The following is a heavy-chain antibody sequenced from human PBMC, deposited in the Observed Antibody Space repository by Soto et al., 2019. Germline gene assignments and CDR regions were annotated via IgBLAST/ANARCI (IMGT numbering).Heavy chain of an antibody. V-gene: IGHV1-3*01. D-gene: IGHD2-15*01. Sequence: ASVKVSCKASGYTFTSYAMHWVRQAPGQRLEWMGWINAGNGNTKYSQKFQGRVTITRDTSASTAYMELSSLRSEDTAVYYCARDLHYCSGGSCYRDYWGQGTLVTVSS. J-gene: IGHJ4*02. CDR3: ARDLHYCSGGSCYRDY. CDR2: INAGNGNT. CDR1: GYTFTSYA.